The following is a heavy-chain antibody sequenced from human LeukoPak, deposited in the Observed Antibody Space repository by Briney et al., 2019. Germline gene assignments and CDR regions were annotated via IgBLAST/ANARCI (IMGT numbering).Heavy chain of an antibody. CDR3: AKDSGSSSGYESWFDP. CDR2: IRPDGSEK. V-gene: IGHV3-7*03. J-gene: IGHJ5*02. CDR1: GFTFSSSW. Sequence: GGSLRLSCAASGFTFSSSWMSWVRQAPGKGLEWVGNIRPDGSEKQYVDSVKGRFTISRDNAQNSLYLQMNSLRVEDTALYYCAKDSGSSSGYESWFDPWGQGTLVTASS. D-gene: IGHD5-12*01.